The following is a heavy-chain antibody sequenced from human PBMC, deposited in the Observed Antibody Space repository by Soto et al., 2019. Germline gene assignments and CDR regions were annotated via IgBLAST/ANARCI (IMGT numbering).Heavy chain of an antibody. CDR3: ARGLTTVTAANFDY. CDR1: GYTFTGYY. CDR2: INPNSGGT. V-gene: IGHV1-2*02. D-gene: IGHD4-17*01. Sequence: ASVKVSCKASGYTFTGYYMHWVRQAPGQGLEWMGWINPNSGGTNYAQKFQGRVTMTRDTSISTAYMELSRLRPDDTAVYYCARGLTTVTAANFDYWGQGTLVTV. J-gene: IGHJ4*02.